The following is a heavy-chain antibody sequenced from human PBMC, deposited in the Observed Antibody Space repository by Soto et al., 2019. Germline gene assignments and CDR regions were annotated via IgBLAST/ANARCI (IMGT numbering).Heavy chain of an antibody. V-gene: IGHV3-23*01. CDR1: GFTFSSYA. J-gene: IGHJ3*02. CDR3: ATPGAMRGPRDAFDI. CDR2: ISGSGGST. Sequence: GGSLRLSCAASGFTFSSYAMSWVRQAPGTGLEWVSAISGSGGSTYYADSVKGLFTISRDNSKNTMYLQMNRLRAEDTAVYYCATPGAMRGPRDAFDIWGQGTMVTVSS. D-gene: IGHD2-2*01.